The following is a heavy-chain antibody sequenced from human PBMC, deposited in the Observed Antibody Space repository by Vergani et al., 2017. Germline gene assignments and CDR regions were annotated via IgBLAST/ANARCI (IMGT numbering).Heavy chain of an antibody. J-gene: IGHJ5*02. CDR2: FDPEAGET. CDR3: ATGGYSGYVWFDP. Sequence: QVQLVQSGAEVKKPGSSVKVSCKASGGTFSSYAISWVRQAPGQGLEWMGGFDPEAGETIDVQKFQGRVTMTEDTSTDTAYMELSSLISEDTAVYYCATGGYSGYVWFDPWGQGTLVTVSS. V-gene: IGHV1-24*01. D-gene: IGHD5-12*01. CDR1: GGTFSSYA.